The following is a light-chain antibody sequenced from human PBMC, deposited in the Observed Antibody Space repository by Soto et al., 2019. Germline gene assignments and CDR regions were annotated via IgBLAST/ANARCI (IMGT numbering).Light chain of an antibody. Sequence: EVVMTQSPATVSVSPGERATLSCRASQSVSSNLAWYQQKPGQAPRLLIYGASTRATGIPARFSGSGSGTEFTLTISSLESEDFAVYFCQQYGDRPRTFGQGTKVDIK. CDR3: QQYGDRPRT. CDR2: GAS. J-gene: IGKJ1*01. CDR1: QSVSSN. V-gene: IGKV3-15*01.